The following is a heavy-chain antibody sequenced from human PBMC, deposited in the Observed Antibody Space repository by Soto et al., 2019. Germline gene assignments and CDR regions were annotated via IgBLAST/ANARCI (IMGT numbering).Heavy chain of an antibody. CDR3: ARDVAEVGATLSYYYYGMDV. CDR2: ISYDGTKK. J-gene: IGHJ6*02. Sequence: GGSLRLSCAASGFTFSGYGMHWVRQAPGKGLEWVAVISYDGTKKYYGDSVKGRFTISRDNAKNTLYLQMNSLRAEDTAVYYCARDVAEVGATLSYYYYGMDVWGQGTTVTVSS. CDR1: GFTFSGYG. V-gene: IGHV3-30*03. D-gene: IGHD1-26*01.